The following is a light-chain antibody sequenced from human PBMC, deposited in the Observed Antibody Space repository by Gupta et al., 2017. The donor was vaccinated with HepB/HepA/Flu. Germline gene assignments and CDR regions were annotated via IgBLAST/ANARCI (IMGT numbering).Light chain of an antibody. CDR3: QQENTYPWT. J-gene: IGKJ1*01. CDR1: QTIGGW. V-gene: IGKV1-5*03. Sequence: DIHMTQSPSTLSASVGDRVTITCRASQTIGGWLAWYQQKPGKAPMLLIYKASSLQSGVPSRFSGSGSGTEFTLTISSLQPHDFATYYCQQENTYPWTFGQGTKVEI. CDR2: KAS.